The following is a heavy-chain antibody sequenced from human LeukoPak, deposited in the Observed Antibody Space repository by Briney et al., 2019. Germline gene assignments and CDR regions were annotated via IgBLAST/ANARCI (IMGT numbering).Heavy chain of an antibody. CDR1: GGSFSGYY. CDR3: ARVELITPLVYYGMDV. CDR2: INHSGST. J-gene: IGHJ6*02. D-gene: IGHD1-7*01. Sequence: SETLSLTCAVYGGSFSGYYWSWIRQPPGKGLEWIGEINHSGSTNYNPSLKSRVTISVDTSKNQFSLKLSSVTAADTAVYYCARVELITPLVYYGMDVWGQGTTVTVSS. V-gene: IGHV4-34*01.